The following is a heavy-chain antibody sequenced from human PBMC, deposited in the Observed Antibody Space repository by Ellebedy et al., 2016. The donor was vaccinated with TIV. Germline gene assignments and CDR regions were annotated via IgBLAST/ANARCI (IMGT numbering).Heavy chain of an antibody. D-gene: IGHD3-10*01. V-gene: IGHV3-74*01. CDR2: MDSDGSTT. CDR1: GFTFSSYW. J-gene: IGHJ4*02. CDR3: ARAGSYLSETVFY. Sequence: GESLKISCAASGFTFSSYWMHWVRQAPGKGLVWVSRMDSDGSTTDYADSVKGRFTISRDNAKNTLYLQMDSLRAEDTAVYYCARAGSYLSETVFYWGQGTLITVSS.